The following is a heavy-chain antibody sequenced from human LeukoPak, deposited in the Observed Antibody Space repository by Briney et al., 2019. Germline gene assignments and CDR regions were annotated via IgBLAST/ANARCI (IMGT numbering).Heavy chain of an antibody. V-gene: IGHV1-46*01. Sequence: ASVKVSCKASGYTFTSYYMHWVRQAPEQGLEWMGIINPSGGSTSYAPKFQGRVTMTRDTSTSTVYMELSSLRSEDTAVYYCARDRERWLQLRGDLFDYWGQGTLVTVSS. D-gene: IGHD5-24*01. CDR1: GYTFTSYY. J-gene: IGHJ4*02. CDR3: ARDRERWLQLRGDLFDY. CDR2: INPSGGST.